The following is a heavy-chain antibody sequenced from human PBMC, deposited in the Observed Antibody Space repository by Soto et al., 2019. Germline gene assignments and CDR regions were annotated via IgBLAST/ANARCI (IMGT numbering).Heavy chain of an antibody. J-gene: IGHJ6*02. CDR3: ARDSVAKVYYYYYYGMDV. CDR2: ISSSSSTI. D-gene: IGHD5-12*01. CDR1: GFTFSSYS. V-gene: IGHV3-48*02. Sequence: PGGSLRLSCAASGFTFSSYSMNWVRQAPGKGLEWVSYISSSSSTIYYADYVKGRFTISRDNAKNSLYLEMNSLRDEDTAVYYSARDSVAKVYYYYYYGMDVWGQETTVTVSS.